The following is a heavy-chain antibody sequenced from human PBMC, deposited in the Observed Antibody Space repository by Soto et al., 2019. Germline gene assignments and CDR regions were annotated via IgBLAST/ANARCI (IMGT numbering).Heavy chain of an antibody. V-gene: IGHV1-69*13. CDR1: GGTFSSYA. CDR3: AREFRYSNDYYGMDV. J-gene: IGHJ6*02. CDR2: IIPIFGTA. D-gene: IGHD6-13*01. Sequence: SVKVSCKASGGTFSSYAISWVRQAPGQGLERMGGIIPIFGTANYAQKFQGRVTITADESTSTAYMELSSLRSEDTAVYYCAREFRYSNDYYGMDVWGQGTTVTVSS.